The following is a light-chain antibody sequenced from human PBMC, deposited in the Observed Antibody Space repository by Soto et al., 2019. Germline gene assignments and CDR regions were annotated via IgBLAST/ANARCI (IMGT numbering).Light chain of an antibody. Sequence: EIVLTQSPGTLSLSPGESATLSCRASQTVSSNFLAWFQQNPGQGPRLLVYGASNRATGIPDRFSGSGSGTDFTLTISRVEPEDFAVYYCQQYSRPPFTFGPGTTLEIK. J-gene: IGKJ3*01. CDR1: QTVSSNF. V-gene: IGKV3-20*01. CDR3: QQYSRPPFT. CDR2: GAS.